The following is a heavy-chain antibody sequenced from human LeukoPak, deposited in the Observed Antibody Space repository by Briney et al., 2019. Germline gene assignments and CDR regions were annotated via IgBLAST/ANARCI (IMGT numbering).Heavy chain of an antibody. CDR2: IYPGDSDT. Sequence: GESLQISCKGSGYSFTSYWIGWVRQMPGKGLEWMGIIYPGDSDTRYSPSFQGQVTISADKSISTAYLQWSSLKASDTAMYYCARQFPHCSGGSCSDYWGQGTLVTVSS. D-gene: IGHD2-15*01. J-gene: IGHJ4*02. CDR1: GYSFTSYW. CDR3: ARQFPHCSGGSCSDY. V-gene: IGHV5-51*01.